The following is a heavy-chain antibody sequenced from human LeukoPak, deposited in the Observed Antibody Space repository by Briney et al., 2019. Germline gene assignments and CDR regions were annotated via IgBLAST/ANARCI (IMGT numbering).Heavy chain of an antibody. CDR2: IYYSGST. Sequence: PSETLSLTCTVSGDSISSSNYYWGWIRQPPGKGLEWIGSIYYSGSTNYNPSLKSRVTISVDTSKNQFSLKLSSVTAADTAVYYCARAKEKVLPPYFDYWGQGTLVTVSS. CDR3: ARAKEKVLPPYFDY. V-gene: IGHV4-39*07. J-gene: IGHJ4*02. CDR1: GDSISSSNYY.